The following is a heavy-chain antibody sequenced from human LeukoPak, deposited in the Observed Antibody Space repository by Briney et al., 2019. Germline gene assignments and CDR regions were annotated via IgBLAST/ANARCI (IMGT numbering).Heavy chain of an antibody. CDR1: GFTFSTYA. CDR2: ISSSGGST. Sequence: GGSLRLSCAASGFTFSTYAMTWVRQAPGKGLEWVSTISSSGGSTYYADSVKGRFTISRDNSKNTLYLQMNSLRAEDTAVHYCAKGGSSWARFDYWGQGTLVTVSS. D-gene: IGHD6-13*01. J-gene: IGHJ4*02. CDR3: AKGGSSWARFDY. V-gene: IGHV3-23*01.